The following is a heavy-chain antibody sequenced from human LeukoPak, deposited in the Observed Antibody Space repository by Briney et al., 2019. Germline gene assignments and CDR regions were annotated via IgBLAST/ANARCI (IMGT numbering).Heavy chain of an antibody. CDR1: GGSISSSSYY. CDR3: ARDVYYDSSGYPNWFDP. CDR2: IYYSGST. Sequence: PSETLSLTCTVSGGSISSSSYYWSWIRQPPGKGLEWIGYIYYSGSTNYNPSLKSRVTISVDTSKNQFSLKLGSVTAADTAVYYCARDVYYDSSGYPNWFDPWGQGTLVAVSS. V-gene: IGHV4-61*01. J-gene: IGHJ5*02. D-gene: IGHD3-22*01.